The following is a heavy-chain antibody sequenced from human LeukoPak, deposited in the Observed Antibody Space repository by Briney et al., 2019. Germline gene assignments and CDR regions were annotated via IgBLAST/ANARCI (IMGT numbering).Heavy chain of an antibody. J-gene: IGHJ5*02. D-gene: IGHD3-10*01. Sequence: ASVKVCCKASGYTFINNWMHWVRQAPGQGLEWVGLINPTGTTTLYAQKFQGRVTLTRDMSTSTDYMELRSLKSEDTAVYYCARDNSVGDIAWWFDPWGQGTLVTVSS. CDR3: ARDNSVGDIAWWFDP. V-gene: IGHV1-46*01. CDR1: GYTFINNW. CDR2: INPTGTTT.